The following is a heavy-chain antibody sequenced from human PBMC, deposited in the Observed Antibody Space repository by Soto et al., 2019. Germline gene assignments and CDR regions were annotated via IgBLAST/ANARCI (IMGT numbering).Heavy chain of an antibody. Sequence: QVQLVQSGAEVKKPGSSVKVSCKASGGTFSSYTISWVRQAPGQGLEWMGRIIPILGIANYAQKIQGRVTITADKSTSTDYMELSSLRSEDTAVYYCATQSLDTAMVKSGMDVWGQGTTVTVSS. D-gene: IGHD5-18*01. V-gene: IGHV1-69*02. CDR2: IIPILGIA. CDR3: ATQSLDTAMVKSGMDV. CDR1: GGTFSSYT. J-gene: IGHJ6*02.